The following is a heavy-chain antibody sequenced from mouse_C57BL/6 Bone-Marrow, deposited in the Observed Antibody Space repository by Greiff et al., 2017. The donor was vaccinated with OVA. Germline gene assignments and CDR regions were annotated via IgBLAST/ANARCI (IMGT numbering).Heavy chain of an antibody. CDR1: GFTFSNYW. V-gene: IGHV6-3*01. Sequence: EVKLVESGGGLVQPGGSMKLSCVASGFTFSNYWMNWVRPSPEKGLEWVAQIRLKSDNYASHYAESVKGRFTISRDDSKSSVYLQMNNLRAEDTGIYYCTTDYYSLYAMDYWGQGTSVTVSS. CDR2: IRLKSDNYAS. CDR3: TTDYYSLYAMDY. D-gene: IGHD2-12*01. J-gene: IGHJ4*01.